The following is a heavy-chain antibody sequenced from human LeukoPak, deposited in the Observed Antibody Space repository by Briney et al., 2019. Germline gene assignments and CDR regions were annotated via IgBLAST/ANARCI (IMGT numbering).Heavy chain of an antibody. D-gene: IGHD2-2*02. CDR1: GGSISSGGYY. J-gene: IGHJ4*02. CDR3: ARVRRYQLLYEDY. V-gene: IGHV4-31*03. Sequence: PSETLSLTCTVSGGSISSGGYYWSWIRQHPGKGLEWIGYIYYSGSTYYNPSLKSRVIISVDTSKNQFSLKLSSVTAADTAVYYCARVRRYQLLYEDYWGQGTLVTVSS. CDR2: IYYSGST.